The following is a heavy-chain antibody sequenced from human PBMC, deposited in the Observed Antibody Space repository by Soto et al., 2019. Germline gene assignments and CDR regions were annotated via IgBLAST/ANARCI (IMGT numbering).Heavy chain of an antibody. Sequence: SVKVACKGSGFAFTSSAMQCVRQARGQRLEWIGWIVVGSGNTNYAQKFQERVTITRDMSTSTAYMELSSLRSEDTAVYYCAAQGPPNYYGSGIYYNAFDYWGQGTLVTVSS. CDR3: AAQGPPNYYGSGIYYNAFDY. CDR2: IVVGSGNT. J-gene: IGHJ4*02. CDR1: GFAFTSSA. V-gene: IGHV1-58*02. D-gene: IGHD3-10*01.